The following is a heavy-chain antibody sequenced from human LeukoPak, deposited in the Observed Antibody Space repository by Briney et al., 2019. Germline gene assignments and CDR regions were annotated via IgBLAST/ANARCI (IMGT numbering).Heavy chain of an antibody. J-gene: IGHJ6*02. CDR1: GFTFSSHS. V-gene: IGHV3-21*01. CDR2: ISSSSSYI. D-gene: IGHD3-3*02. Sequence: GGSLRLSCAASGFTFSSHSMNWVRQAPGKGLEWVSSISSSSSYIYYADSVKGRFTISRDNAKNSLYLQMNSLRAEDTAVYYCARELAEHGMDVWGQGTTVTVSS. CDR3: ARELAEHGMDV.